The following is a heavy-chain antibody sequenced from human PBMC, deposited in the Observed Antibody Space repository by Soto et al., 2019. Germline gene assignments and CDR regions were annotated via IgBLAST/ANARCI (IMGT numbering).Heavy chain of an antibody. D-gene: IGHD4-17*01. CDR2: INSDGSST. CDR1: GFTFSNYW. J-gene: IGHJ4*02. Sequence: EAQLVESGGGLVQPGGSLRLSCAASGFTFSNYWMHWVRQVPGKGLVWVARINSDGSSTAYADAVKGRITISRDNAKYALYLRMDSLRVEDTAGYYCVCTTVTTFDYWGQGTLVTVSS. CDR3: VCTTVTTFDY. V-gene: IGHV3-74*03.